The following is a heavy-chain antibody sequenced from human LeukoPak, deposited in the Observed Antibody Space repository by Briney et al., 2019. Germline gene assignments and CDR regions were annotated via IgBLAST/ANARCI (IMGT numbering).Heavy chain of an antibody. CDR3: AKDATVTTQLLAG. Sequence: GGSLRLSCAASGFTFSSYAMSWVRQAPGKGLEWVSAISGSGHSTYYADSVKSRFTISRDNSKNTLYLQMSGLRAEDTAEYYCAKDATVTTQLLAGWGQGTLVTVSS. D-gene: IGHD4-17*01. V-gene: IGHV3-23*01. J-gene: IGHJ4*02. CDR2: ISGSGHST. CDR1: GFTFSSYA.